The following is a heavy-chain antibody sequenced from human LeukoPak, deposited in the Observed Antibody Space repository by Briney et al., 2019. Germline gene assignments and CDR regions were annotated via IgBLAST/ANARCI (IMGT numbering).Heavy chain of an antibody. Sequence: SETLSLTCTVSGGSISSSSYYWGWIRQPPGKGLEWIGSIYYSGSTYCNPSLKSRVTISVDTSKNQFSLKLSSVTAADTAVYYCASYCSSTSCLRRAFDIWGQGTMVTVSS. V-gene: IGHV4-39*01. CDR1: GGSISSSSYY. J-gene: IGHJ3*02. CDR3: ASYCSSTSCLRRAFDI. CDR2: IYYSGST. D-gene: IGHD2-2*01.